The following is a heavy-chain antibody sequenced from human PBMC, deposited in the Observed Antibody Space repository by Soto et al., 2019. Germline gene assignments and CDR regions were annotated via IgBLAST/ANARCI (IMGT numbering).Heavy chain of an antibody. V-gene: IGHV3-53*01. CDR3: ARAYYDFWSGPTYYYYYGMDV. Sequence: GGSLRPSCAASGFTVSSNYMSWVRQAPGKGLEWVSVIYSGGSTYYADSVKGRFTISRDNSKNTLYLQMNSLRAEDTAVYYCARAYYDFWSGPTYYYYYGMDVWGQGTTVTVSS. D-gene: IGHD3-3*01. J-gene: IGHJ6*02. CDR1: GFTVSSNY. CDR2: IYSGGST.